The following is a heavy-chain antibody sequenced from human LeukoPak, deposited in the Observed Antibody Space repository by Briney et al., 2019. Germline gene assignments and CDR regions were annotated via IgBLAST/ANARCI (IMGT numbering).Heavy chain of an antibody. V-gene: IGHV3-30-3*01. CDR2: ISYDGSNK. J-gene: IGHJ4*02. Sequence: GGSLRLSCAASGFTFSSYAMHWVRQAPGKGLEWVAVISYDGSNKYYADSVKGRFTISRDSSKNTLYLQMNSLRAEDTAVYYCARDSPSIVLMVYALDYWGQGTLVTVSS. CDR3: ARDSPSIVLMVYALDY. CDR1: GFTFSSYA. D-gene: IGHD2-8*01.